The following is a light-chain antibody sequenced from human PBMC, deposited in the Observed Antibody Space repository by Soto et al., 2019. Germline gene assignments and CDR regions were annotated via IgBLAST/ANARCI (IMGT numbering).Light chain of an antibody. Sequence: QSVLTQPPSASGTPGQRVTISCSGSSSNIGSNTVNWYQQRPGTAPKLLIYSNNQRPSGVPDRFAGSKSGTSASLAISGLQSEDEADYYCAAWDDSLNGPMVFGGGTKLTVL. CDR2: SNN. J-gene: IGLJ2*01. CDR3: AAWDDSLNGPMV. V-gene: IGLV1-44*01. CDR1: SSNIGSNT.